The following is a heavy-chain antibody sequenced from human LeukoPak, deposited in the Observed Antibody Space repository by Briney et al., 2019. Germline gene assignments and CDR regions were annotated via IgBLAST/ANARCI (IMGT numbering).Heavy chain of an antibody. CDR1: GFTFSSYE. Sequence: GGSLRLSCAASGFTFSSYEMNWVRQAPGKGLEWVSYISSSGSTIYYADSVKGRFTISRDNAKNSLYLQMNSLRAEDTAVYYCARDRPKLGYYDFWSGYSDDAFDIWGQGTMVTVSS. D-gene: IGHD3-3*01. V-gene: IGHV3-48*03. J-gene: IGHJ3*02. CDR2: ISSSGSTI. CDR3: ARDRPKLGYYDFWSGYSDDAFDI.